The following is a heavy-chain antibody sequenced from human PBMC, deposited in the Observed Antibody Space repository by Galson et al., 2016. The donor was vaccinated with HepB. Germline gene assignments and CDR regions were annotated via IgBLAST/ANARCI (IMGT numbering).Heavy chain of an antibody. J-gene: IGHJ4*02. V-gene: IGHV2-5*02. CDR2: IYWDDDK. Sequence: PALVKPTQTLTLTCTFSGLSLSTFGVGVGWIRQPPGRALEWLALIYWDDDKRYNPSLKGRLTITKDTSKNQVVLTMANVDPVDTATYYCAHRPADFGVCSTASCKADYFDYWGQGTLVTVSS. CDR3: AHRPADFGVCSTASCKADYFDY. CDR1: GLSLSTFGVG. D-gene: IGHD2-2*01.